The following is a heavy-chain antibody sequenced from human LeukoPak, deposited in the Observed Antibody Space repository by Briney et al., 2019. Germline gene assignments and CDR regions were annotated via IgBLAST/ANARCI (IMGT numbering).Heavy chain of an antibody. CDR2: IKQDGSEK. CDR1: GFTFSSYW. D-gene: IGHD3-3*01. J-gene: IGHJ6*03. Sequence: GGCLRLSCAASGFTFSSYWMSWVRQAPGKGLEWVAHIKQDGSEKYYVDSVKGRFTISRDNAKNSLYLQMNSLRAEDTAVYYCARVGDYDFWSGPSYYMDVWGKGTTVTVSS. CDR3: ARVGDYDFWSGPSYYMDV. V-gene: IGHV3-7*01.